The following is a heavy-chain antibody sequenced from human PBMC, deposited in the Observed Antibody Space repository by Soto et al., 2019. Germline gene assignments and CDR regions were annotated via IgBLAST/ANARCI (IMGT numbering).Heavy chain of an antibody. V-gene: IGHV3-74*01. D-gene: IGHD3-3*01. Sequence: PGGSLRLSCAASGFTFSSYWMHWVRQAPGKGLVWVSRINSDGSSTSYADSVKGRFTISRDNAKNTLYLQMNSLRAEDTAVYYCARDRYYDFWSGYSDYWGQGTLVTVSS. CDR1: GFTFSSYW. J-gene: IGHJ4*02. CDR2: INSDGSST. CDR3: ARDRYYDFWSGYSDY.